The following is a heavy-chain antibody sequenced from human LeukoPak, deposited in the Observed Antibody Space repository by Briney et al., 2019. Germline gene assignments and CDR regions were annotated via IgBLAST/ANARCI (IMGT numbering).Heavy chain of an antibody. CDR1: GYTLTELS. J-gene: IGHJ4*02. D-gene: IGHD6-13*01. Sequence: ASVKVSCKVSGYTLTELSMHWVRQAPGQGLEWMGWINPNSGGTNYAQKFQGRVTMTRDTSISTAYMELSRLRSDDTAVYYCARDQQQLVPFDYWGQGTLVTVSS. CDR2: INPNSGGT. CDR3: ARDQQQLVPFDY. V-gene: IGHV1-2*02.